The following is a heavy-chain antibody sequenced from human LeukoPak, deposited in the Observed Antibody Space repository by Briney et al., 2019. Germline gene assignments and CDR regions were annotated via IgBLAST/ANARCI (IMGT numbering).Heavy chain of an antibody. D-gene: IGHD3-22*01. CDR1: GDSISSSDYY. Sequence: ASETLSLTCTVSGDSISSSDYYWSWIRQPAGKGLEWIGRISSSGSTNYNPSLKSRVAISVDTSKNQFSLKLSSVTAADTAVYFCARGPYSYDSSGAFDIWGQGTMVTVSS. J-gene: IGHJ3*02. CDR3: ARGPYSYDSSGAFDI. CDR2: ISSSGST. V-gene: IGHV4-61*02.